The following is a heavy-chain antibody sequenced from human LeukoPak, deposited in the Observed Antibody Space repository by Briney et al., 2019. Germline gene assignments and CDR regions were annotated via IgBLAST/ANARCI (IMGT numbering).Heavy chain of an antibody. CDR2: ISGSGGST. J-gene: IGHJ4*02. D-gene: IGHD5-12*01. CDR3: AKADSQGYVGVVDY. V-gene: IGHV3-23*01. Sequence: AGGSLRLSCAASGFTFSSYARSWVRQAPGKGLEWVSAISGSGGSTYYADSVKGRFTISRDNSKNTLYLQMNSLRAEDTAVYYCAKADSQGYVGVVDYWGQGTLVTVSS. CDR1: GFTFSSYA.